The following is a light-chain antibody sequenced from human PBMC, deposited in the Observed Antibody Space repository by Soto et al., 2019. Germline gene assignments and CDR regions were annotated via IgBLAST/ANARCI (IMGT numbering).Light chain of an antibody. CDR2: EAS. CDR3: SSYAGTDSTLVF. Sequence: QSALTQPASVSGSPGQSITISCTGTSSDVGSYGLVSWYQQHPGKAPQLIIYEASTRPSGVSTRFSGSRSGTTASLTLSGLQAEDEAVYHCSSYAGTDSTLVFFGGGTKVTVL. J-gene: IGLJ2*01. V-gene: IGLV2-23*01. CDR1: SSDVGSYGL.